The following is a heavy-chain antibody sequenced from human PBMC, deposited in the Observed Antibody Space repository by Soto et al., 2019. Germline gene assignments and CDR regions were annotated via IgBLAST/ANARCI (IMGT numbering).Heavy chain of an antibody. CDR2: INPNSGGT. D-gene: IGHD5-18*01. CDR3: ARDRGYGYGDATGPIDD. Sequence: QVQLVQSGAEVKKPGASVKVSCNASGYTFTGYYMHWVRQAPGQGLEWMGWINPNSGGTNYAQKFQGWVTMTRDTSISTDYMELSRLRSDDTAVYYCARDRGYGYGDATGPIDDWGQGTLVTVSS. V-gene: IGHV1-2*04. CDR1: GYTFTGYY. J-gene: IGHJ4*02.